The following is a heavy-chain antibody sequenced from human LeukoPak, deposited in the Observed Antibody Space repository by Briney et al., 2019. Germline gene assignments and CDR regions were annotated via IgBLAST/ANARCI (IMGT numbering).Heavy chain of an antibody. V-gene: IGHV3-23*05. CDR1: GFTFSNYV. D-gene: IGHD3-22*01. Sequence: GGSLRLSCAASGFTFSNYVMGWVRQDPGKGLQWVSIINGSGSFTSYADSVKGRFIISRDNSKNTLYLQMNSLRVEDTAGYYCAKGDSSAYFYNCDYWGQGTLVAVSS. CDR3: AKGDSSAYFYNCDY. J-gene: IGHJ4*02. CDR2: INGSGSFT.